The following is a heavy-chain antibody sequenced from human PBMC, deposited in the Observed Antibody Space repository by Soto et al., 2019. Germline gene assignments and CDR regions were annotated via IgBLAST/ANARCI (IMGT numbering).Heavy chain of an antibody. CDR1: GFTFSNYW. D-gene: IGHD1-26*01. CDR3: VRDRGGNYYGGFDY. CDR2: INSDGSTI. V-gene: IGHV3-74*01. J-gene: IGHJ4*02. Sequence: EVQLVESGGGLVQPGGSLRLSCAASGFTFSNYWMHWVRQPPGKGLLWVSRINSDGSTIDYADSVQGRFTISRDNAKNTLYLQMNSLRAEDTVVFYCVRDRGGNYYGGFDYWGQGTLVTVSS.